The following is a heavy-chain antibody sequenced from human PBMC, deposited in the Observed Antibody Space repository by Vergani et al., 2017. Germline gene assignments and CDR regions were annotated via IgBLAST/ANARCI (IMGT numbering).Heavy chain of an antibody. CDR3: ATGSKGGTIFGVVIPYGMDV. J-gene: IGHJ6*02. V-gene: IGHV1-24*01. D-gene: IGHD3-3*01. CDR2: FDPEDGET. Sequence: QVQLVQSGAEVKKPGASVKVSCKVSGYTLTELSMHWVRQAPGKGLEWMGGFDPEDGETIYAQKFQGRVTMTEDTSTDTAYMELRSLRSEDTAVYYCATGSKGGTIFGVVIPYGMDVWGQGTTVTVSS. CDR1: GYTLTELS.